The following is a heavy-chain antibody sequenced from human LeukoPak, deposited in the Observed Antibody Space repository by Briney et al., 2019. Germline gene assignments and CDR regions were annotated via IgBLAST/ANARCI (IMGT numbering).Heavy chain of an antibody. D-gene: IGHD3-16*01. Sequence: PGGSLRLSCAASGFTFSSYAMSWVRQAPGKGLEWVANIKQDGSEKYYVDSVKGRFTISRDNAKNSLYLQMNSLRAEDTAVYYCARTFGRGDVWGKGTTVTVSS. CDR1: GFTFSSYA. CDR3: ARTFGRGDV. J-gene: IGHJ6*04. V-gene: IGHV3-7*01. CDR2: IKQDGSEK.